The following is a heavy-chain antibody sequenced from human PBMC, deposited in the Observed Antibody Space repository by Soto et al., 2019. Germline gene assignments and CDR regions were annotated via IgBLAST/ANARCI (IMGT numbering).Heavy chain of an antibody. D-gene: IGHD6-13*01. Sequence: GASVKVSCKASGYTFTSYAMHWVRQAPGQGLEWMGMINPSGDSTNYAQKFQGRVTMTRDTSTSTVYLELSNLRSEDTGVYYCARPVRLIVATGHYYFDYWGQGTLVTVSS. CDR3: ARPVRLIVATGHYYFDY. V-gene: IGHV1-46*01. CDR1: GYTFTSYA. CDR2: INPSGDST. J-gene: IGHJ4*02.